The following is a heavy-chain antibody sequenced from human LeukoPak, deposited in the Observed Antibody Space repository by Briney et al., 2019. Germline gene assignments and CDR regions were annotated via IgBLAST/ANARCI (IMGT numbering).Heavy chain of an antibody. V-gene: IGHV3-9*01. Sequence: GGSLRLSCAASGFTFDDYAMHWVRQAPGKGLEWVSGISWNSGSIGYADSVKGRFTISRGNAKNSLYLQMNSLRAEDTALYYCATRAMVRGVKLWEFDYWGQGTLVTVSS. CDR1: GFTFDDYA. D-gene: IGHD3-10*01. CDR3: ATRAMVRGVKLWEFDY. J-gene: IGHJ4*02. CDR2: ISWNSGSI.